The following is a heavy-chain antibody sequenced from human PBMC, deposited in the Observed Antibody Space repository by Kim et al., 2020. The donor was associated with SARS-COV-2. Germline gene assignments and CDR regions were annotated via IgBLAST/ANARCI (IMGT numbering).Heavy chain of an antibody. CDR3: ARDIARITLTPGYYYYGLDV. J-gene: IGHJ6*02. Sequence: GRFTISRDNSKDTLYLQMSSLRAEDTAVYYCARDIARITLTPGYYYYGLDVWGQGTTVTVSS. D-gene: IGHD1-20*01. V-gene: IGHV3-30*07.